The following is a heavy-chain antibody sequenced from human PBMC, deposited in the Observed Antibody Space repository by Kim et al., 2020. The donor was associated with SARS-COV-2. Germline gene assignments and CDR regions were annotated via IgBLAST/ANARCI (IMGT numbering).Heavy chain of an antibody. CDR2: IYYSGST. J-gene: IGHJ4*02. Sequence: SETLSLTCTVSGGSISSYYWSWIRQPPGKGLEWIGYIYYSGSTNYNPSLKSRVTISVDTSKNQFSLKLSSVTAADTAVYYCVRSGSYYNCPLYYFDYWGQRTLVTVSS. D-gene: IGHD3-10*01. V-gene: IGHV4-59*13. CDR3: VRSGSYYNCPLYYFDY. CDR1: GGSISSYY.